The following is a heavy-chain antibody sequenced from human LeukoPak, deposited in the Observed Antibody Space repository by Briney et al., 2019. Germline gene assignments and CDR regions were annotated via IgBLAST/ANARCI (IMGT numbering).Heavy chain of an antibody. D-gene: IGHD3-3*01. CDR1: GGSISSSSYY. J-gene: IGHJ3*02. CDR3: ARSTFFTYAFDI. V-gene: IGHV4-39*07. Sequence: PSETLSLTCTVSGGSISSSSYYWGWIRQPPGKGLEWIGSIYYSGSTYYNPSLKSRVTISVDTSKNQFSLKLSSVTAADTAVYYCARSTFFTYAFDIWGQGTVVTVSS. CDR2: IYYSGST.